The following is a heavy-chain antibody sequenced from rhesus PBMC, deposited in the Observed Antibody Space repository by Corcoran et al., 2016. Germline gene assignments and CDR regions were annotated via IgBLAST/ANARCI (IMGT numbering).Heavy chain of an antibody. V-gene: IGHV4-80*01. CDR1: VASMTDYW. J-gene: IGHJ4*01. CDR2: INGNGGAT. CDR3: ARDGRVGPY. D-gene: IGHD1-44*02. Sequence: QVHLQASGPGLVKPSEPLSLTCGVSVASMTDYWWSWFRRPPGRRLEWSGEINGNGGATNYNPSLKSRVTISKDASKRQFSLDLKSVTAADTAIYYCARDGRVGPYWGQGVLVTVST.